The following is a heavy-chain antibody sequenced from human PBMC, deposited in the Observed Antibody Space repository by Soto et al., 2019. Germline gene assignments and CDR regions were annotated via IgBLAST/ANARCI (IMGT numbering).Heavy chain of an antibody. CDR3: ATGGPAGDFDY. J-gene: IGHJ4*02. D-gene: IGHD3-10*01. Sequence: GAALKVSCKVSGYTLNELSMHWVRQAPGKGLEWMGGFDPEDGETVYAQKFQGRGTMTEDTSTDTANMELSSLTSEDTAVYYCATGGPAGDFDYWGQGTLVTVSS. CDR1: GYTLNELS. CDR2: FDPEDGET. V-gene: IGHV1-24*01.